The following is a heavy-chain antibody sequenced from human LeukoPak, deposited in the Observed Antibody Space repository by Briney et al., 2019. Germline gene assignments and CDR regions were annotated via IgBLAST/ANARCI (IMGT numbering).Heavy chain of an antibody. D-gene: IGHD5-18*01. CDR2: IKQDGSEK. CDR1: GFTFSSYW. CDR3: ARESQLWRDAFDI. Sequence: GGSLRLSCAASGFTFSSYWMSWVRQAPGKGLEWVANIKQDGSEKYYVDSVKGRFTISRDNAKNSLYLQMNSLRAEDTAVYYCARESQLWRDAFDIWGQGTMVTVSS. J-gene: IGHJ3*02. V-gene: IGHV3-7*01.